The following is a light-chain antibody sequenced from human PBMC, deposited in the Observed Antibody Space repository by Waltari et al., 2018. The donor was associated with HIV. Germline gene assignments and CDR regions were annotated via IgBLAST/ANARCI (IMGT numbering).Light chain of an antibody. J-gene: IGLJ2*01. Sequence: QSVLTQPPSVSAAPGQKVTITCSGSSPNIGTHRVFWYPQLPGTAPKLLIYDNTKRPSGIPDRFSGSKSGTLATLGITGLQTGDEADYYCGTWDSSLSAVLFGGGTKLTVL. CDR3: GTWDSSLSAVL. CDR2: DNT. CDR1: SPNIGTHR. V-gene: IGLV1-51*01.